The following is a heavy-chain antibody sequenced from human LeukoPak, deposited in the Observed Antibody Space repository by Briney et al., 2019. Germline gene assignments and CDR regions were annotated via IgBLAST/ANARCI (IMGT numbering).Heavy chain of an antibody. CDR1: GFTFSSYA. CDR3: AKTMYYYDSTGYYYFQH. Sequence: GGSLRLSCAASGFTFSSYAMSWVRQAPGKVLEWVSAISGSGGSTYYADSVKGRFTISRDNSKNTLYLQMNSLRAEDTAVYFCAKTMYYYDSTGYYYFQHWGQGTLVTVSS. D-gene: IGHD3-22*01. J-gene: IGHJ1*01. V-gene: IGHV3-23*01. CDR2: ISGSGGST.